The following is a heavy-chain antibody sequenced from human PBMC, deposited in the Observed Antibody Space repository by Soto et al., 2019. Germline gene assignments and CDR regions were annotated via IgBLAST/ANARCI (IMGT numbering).Heavy chain of an antibody. CDR2: TNPNDGST. V-gene: IGHV1-46*01. CDR1: GYSFTSEY. Sequence: ASVKVSCKASGYSFTSEYIHWVRQAPGQGLEWMGMTNPNDGSTTSAQNFQGRVIMTRDTSTGTAYMELSNLRSEDSAVYYCTREIRTSFDYWGKGTLVTVSS. CDR3: TREIRTSFDY. J-gene: IGHJ4*02.